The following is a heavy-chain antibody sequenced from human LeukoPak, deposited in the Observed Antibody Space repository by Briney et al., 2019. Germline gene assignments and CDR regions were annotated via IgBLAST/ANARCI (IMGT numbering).Heavy chain of an antibody. CDR1: GGSISSYY. Sequence: SETLSLTCTVSGGSISSYYWSWIRQPPGKGLEWIGYIYYSGSTNYNPSLKSRVTISVETSKNQFSLKLSSVTAADTAVYHCASYSGIYSAFEIWSQGTLVTVSS. CDR2: IYYSGST. J-gene: IGHJ3*02. V-gene: IGHV4-59*01. D-gene: IGHD1-26*01. CDR3: ASYSGIYSAFEI.